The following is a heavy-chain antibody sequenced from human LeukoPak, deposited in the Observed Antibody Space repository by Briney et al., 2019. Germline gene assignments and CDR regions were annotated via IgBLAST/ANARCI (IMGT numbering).Heavy chain of an antibody. V-gene: IGHV3-7*01. Sequence: GGSLRLSCAASGFTFSSYEMNWVRQAPGKGLEWVANIKQDGSEKYYVDSVKGRFTISRDNAKNSLYLQMNSLRAEDTAVYYCASSPPYYDYVWGSYRYPFDYWGQGTLVTVSS. CDR3: ASSPPYYDYVWGSYRYPFDY. J-gene: IGHJ4*02. CDR1: GFTFSSYE. D-gene: IGHD3-16*02. CDR2: IKQDGSEK.